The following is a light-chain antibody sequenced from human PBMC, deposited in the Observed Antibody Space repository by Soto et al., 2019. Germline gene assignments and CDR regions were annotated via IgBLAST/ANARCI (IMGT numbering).Light chain of an antibody. CDR1: QSVSSN. CDR2: GAS. CDR3: QQYNNWPGT. J-gene: IGKJ3*01. V-gene: IGKV3-15*01. Sequence: EIVMTQSPATLSVSPGERATLSCRASQSVSSNLAWYQQKPGQAPRLLIYGASTRATGIPARFSGSGSGTVFPLTSSRQQADVFAVYYCQQYNNWPGTFGPGTKVDIK.